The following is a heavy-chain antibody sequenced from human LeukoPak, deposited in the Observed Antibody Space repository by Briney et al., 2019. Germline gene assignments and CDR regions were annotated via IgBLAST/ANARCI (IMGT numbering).Heavy chain of an antibody. CDR2: ISPNGGIT. Sequence: GGSLRLSCAASGFTFSSHGMNWVRQAPGKGLEWVSGISPNGGITYYTDSVKGRFTISRDNSKNTVSLQMNSLRGEDTAIYYCAKDDDWGRYKHWGQGTLVTVSS. J-gene: IGHJ1*01. CDR3: AKDDDWGRYKH. CDR1: GFTFSSHG. V-gene: IGHV3-23*01. D-gene: IGHD3-16*01.